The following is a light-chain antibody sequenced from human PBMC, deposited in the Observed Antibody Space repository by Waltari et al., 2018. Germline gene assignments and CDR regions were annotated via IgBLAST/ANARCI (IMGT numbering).Light chain of an antibody. J-gene: IGKJ4*01. CDR2: KAS. V-gene: IGKV1-5*03. CDR3: QQYNSYVLT. CDR1: QSISSW. Sequence: DIQTTQSPSTLSASVGDRVTITCRASQSISSWLAWYQQKPGKAPKLLIYKASTLESGVPSRFSGSGSGTEFTLTISSLQPDDFATYYCQQYNSYVLTFGGGTKVEIK.